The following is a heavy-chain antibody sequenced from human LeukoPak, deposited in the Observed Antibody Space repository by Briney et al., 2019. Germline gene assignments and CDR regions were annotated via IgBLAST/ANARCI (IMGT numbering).Heavy chain of an antibody. CDR2: ISSSSSTI. V-gene: IGHV3-48*01. D-gene: IGHD4-17*01. CDR3: ARERTSYGDYGKFDY. CDR1: GFTFSSYS. Sequence: PGGSLRLSCAASGFTFSSYSMNWVRQAPGKGLEWVSYISSSSSTIYYADSVKGRFTISRDNAKNSLYLQMNSLRAEDTAVYYCARERTSYGDYGKFDYWGQGTLVTVSS. J-gene: IGHJ4*02.